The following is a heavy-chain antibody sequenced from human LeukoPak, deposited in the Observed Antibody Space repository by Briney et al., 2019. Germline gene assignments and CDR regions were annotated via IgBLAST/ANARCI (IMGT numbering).Heavy chain of an antibody. CDR2: ISSSSSTI. V-gene: IGHV3-48*04. Sequence: GGSLRLSCTASGFTFGDYLMNWVRQAPGKGLEWVSYISSSSSTIYYADSVKGRFTISRDNAKNSLYLQMNSLRAEDTAVYYCARLWCSGGSCYLGYMDVWGKGTTVTVSS. CDR1: GFTFGDYL. CDR3: ARLWCSGGSCYLGYMDV. D-gene: IGHD2-15*01. J-gene: IGHJ6*03.